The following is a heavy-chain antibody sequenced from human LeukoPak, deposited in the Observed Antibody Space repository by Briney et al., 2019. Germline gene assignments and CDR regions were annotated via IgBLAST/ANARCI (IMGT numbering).Heavy chain of an antibody. J-gene: IGHJ4*02. Sequence: PGRSLRLSCAASGFTFSSYGMHWVRQAPGKGLEWVAVISYDGSNKYYADSVKGRFTISRDNSKNTLYPQMNSLRAEDTAVYYCAKDLAVLRFLEWLFDYWGQGTLVTVSS. V-gene: IGHV3-30*18. D-gene: IGHD3-3*01. CDR1: GFTFSSYG. CDR2: ISYDGSNK. CDR3: AKDLAVLRFLEWLFDY.